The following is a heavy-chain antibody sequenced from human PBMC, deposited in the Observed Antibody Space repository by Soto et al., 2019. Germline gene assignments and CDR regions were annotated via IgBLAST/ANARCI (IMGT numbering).Heavy chain of an antibody. CDR2: FMPLFGTA. CDR3: AKRAYCGGDCFAFDV. Sequence: QVQLVQSGAEVKKPGSSVRVSYKASGGINWVRQAPGHGLEWMGGFMPLFGTADYAQRFQGRVTITADELTTTSYMELRSLRSEDTAVDYCAKRAYCGGDCFAFDVWGQGTSVTVSS. J-gene: IGHJ3*01. D-gene: IGHD2-21*02. CDR1: GG. V-gene: IGHV1-69*01.